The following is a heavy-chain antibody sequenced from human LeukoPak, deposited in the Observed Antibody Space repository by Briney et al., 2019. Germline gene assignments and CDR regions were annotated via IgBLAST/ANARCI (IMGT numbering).Heavy chain of an antibody. J-gene: IGHJ4*02. Sequence: SETLSLTGAVYGGSFSGYFWNWIRQPPGKGLEWIGEINHSGSTNYNPSLKSRVTISLDTSKNQFSLKLSSVTAADTAVYYCATTTIRLGYWGQGTLVTVSS. V-gene: IGHV4-34*01. CDR2: INHSGST. CDR1: GGSFSGYF. D-gene: IGHD1-26*01. CDR3: ATTTIRLGY.